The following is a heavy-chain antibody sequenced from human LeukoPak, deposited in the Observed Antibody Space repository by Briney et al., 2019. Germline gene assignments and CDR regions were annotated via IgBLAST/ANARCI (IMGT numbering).Heavy chain of an antibody. CDR2: INHSGST. Sequence: SETLSLTCAVYGGSFSGYYWSWIRQPPGKVLEWIGEINHSGSTNYNPSLKSRVTISVDTSKNQFSLKLSSVTAADTAVYYCARGTGIYYYYGMDVWGQGTTVTVSS. J-gene: IGHJ6*02. D-gene: IGHD1-1*01. CDR3: ARGTGIYYYYGMDV. V-gene: IGHV4-34*01. CDR1: GGSFSGYY.